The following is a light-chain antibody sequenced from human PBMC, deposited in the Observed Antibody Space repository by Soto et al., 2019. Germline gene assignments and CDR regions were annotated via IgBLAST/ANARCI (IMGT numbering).Light chain of an antibody. Sequence: EIVMTQSPATLSVSPGERATLSCRASQSVSNNLAWYQKKPGQAPRLLIYGASTRATGIPARFSGSGSGTEFTLTISSLQSEDFAVYYCQQYNNRLTFGQGTRVEIK. CDR2: GAS. CDR1: QSVSNN. CDR3: QQYNNRLT. V-gene: IGKV3-15*01. J-gene: IGKJ1*01.